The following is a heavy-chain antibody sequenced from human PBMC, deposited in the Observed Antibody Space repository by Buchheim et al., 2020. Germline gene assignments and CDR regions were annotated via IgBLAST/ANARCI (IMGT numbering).Heavy chain of an antibody. CDR3: AKDQRRKLGFPEF. Sequence: QVQLVESGGGVVQPGRSLRLSCAASGFTFSSYGMHWVRQAPGKGLEWVAIISDDGSNKYYADSVKGRFTISRDNSKNTLYLQMNSLRAEDTAVYYCAKDQRRKLGFPEFWGQGTL. J-gene: IGHJ4*02. CDR2: ISDDGSNK. D-gene: IGHD3-3*01. CDR1: GFTFSSYG. V-gene: IGHV3-30*18.